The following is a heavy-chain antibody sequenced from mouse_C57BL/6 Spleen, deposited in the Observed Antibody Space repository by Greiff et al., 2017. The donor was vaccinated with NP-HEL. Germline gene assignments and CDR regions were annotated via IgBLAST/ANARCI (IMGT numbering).Heavy chain of an antibody. CDR3: ARSYYSNYPYYYAMDY. Sequence: QVQLQQSGAELVRPGTSVKVSCKASGYAFTNYLIEWVKQRPGQGLEWIGVINPGSGGTNYNEKFKGKATLTADKSSSTAYMQLSSLTSEDSAVYFCARSYYSNYPYYYAMDYWGQGTSVTVSS. V-gene: IGHV1-54*01. CDR2: INPGSGGT. CDR1: GYAFTNYL. D-gene: IGHD2-5*01. J-gene: IGHJ4*01.